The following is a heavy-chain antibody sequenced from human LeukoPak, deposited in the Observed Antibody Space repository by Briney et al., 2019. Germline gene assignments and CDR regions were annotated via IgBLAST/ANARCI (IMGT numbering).Heavy chain of an antibody. CDR2: IIPIFGTA. Sequence: TVKVSCKASGGTFSSYAISWVRQAPGQGLEWMGGIIPIFGTANYAQKFQGRVTITTDESTSTAYMELSSLRSEDTAVYYCARAGNSGSYYPFDYWGQGALVTVSS. J-gene: IGHJ4*02. D-gene: IGHD1-26*01. CDR1: GGTFSSYA. CDR3: ARAGNSGSYYPFDY. V-gene: IGHV1-69*05.